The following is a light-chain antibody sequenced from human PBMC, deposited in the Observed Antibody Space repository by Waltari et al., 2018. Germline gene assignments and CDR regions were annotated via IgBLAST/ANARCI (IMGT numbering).Light chain of an antibody. J-gene: IGKJ5*01. V-gene: IGKV6-21*01. CDR1: QSIGSN. CDR2: YAS. Sequence: EIVLTQSPDFQSVTPKEKVTITCRASQSIGSNLHWDHQKPDQSPKLLIKYASQSFSGVPSRFSGSGSGTDFTLTINSLEAEDAATYYCHHSSSSSITFGQGTRLEIK. CDR3: HHSSSSSIT.